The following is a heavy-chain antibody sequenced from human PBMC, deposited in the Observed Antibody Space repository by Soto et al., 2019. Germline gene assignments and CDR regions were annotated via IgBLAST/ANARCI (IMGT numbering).Heavy chain of an antibody. Sequence: QVQLVESGGGVVQPGRSLRLSCAASGFTFSSYGMHWVRQAPGKGLEWVAVIWYDGSNKYYADSVKGRFTISRDNSKNPLYLQMNSLRAEDTAVYYCARERYYYYGMDVWGQGTTVTVSS. V-gene: IGHV3-33*01. J-gene: IGHJ6*02. CDR2: IWYDGSNK. CDR1: GFTFSSYG. CDR3: ARERYYYYGMDV.